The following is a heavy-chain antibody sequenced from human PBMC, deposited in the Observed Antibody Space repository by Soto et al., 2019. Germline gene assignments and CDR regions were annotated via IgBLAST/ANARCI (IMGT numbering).Heavy chain of an antibody. V-gene: IGHV3-64D*06. Sequence: PGGSLRLSCSASGFSFSDYAMHWVRLTPGKGLEFVSAISNNGGSTNDAPSVWGRFTISRDNSKNTVYLEMSSLRVEDTAIYYCVKDPSRGGWYGFFLHWGQGTVVTVSS. CDR1: GFSFSDYA. D-gene: IGHD6-19*01. CDR2: ISNNGGST. CDR3: VKDPSRGGWYGFFLH. J-gene: IGHJ1*01.